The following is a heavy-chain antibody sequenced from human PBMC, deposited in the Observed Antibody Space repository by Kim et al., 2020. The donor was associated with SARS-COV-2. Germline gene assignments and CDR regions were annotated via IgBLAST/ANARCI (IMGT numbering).Heavy chain of an antibody. V-gene: IGHV3-74*01. J-gene: IGHJ6*02. CDR3: ARVPAHYYYYGMDV. Sequence: DSVKGRFTISRDNAKNTLYLQMNSLRAEDTAVYYCARVPAHYYYYGMDVWGQGTTVTVSS.